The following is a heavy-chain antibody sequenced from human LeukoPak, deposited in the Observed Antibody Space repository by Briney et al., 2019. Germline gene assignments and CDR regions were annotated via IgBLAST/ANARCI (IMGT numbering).Heavy chain of an antibody. D-gene: IGHD3-16*02. CDR3: ARKREYYDYVWGSYRPFYYYYYMDV. J-gene: IGHJ6*03. Sequence: SETLSLTCAVYGGSFSGYYWSWIRQPPGKGLEWIGEINHSGSTNYNPSLKSRVTISVDTSKNQFSLKLSSVTAADTAVYYCARKREYYDYVWGSYRPFYYYYYMDVWGKGTTVTISS. V-gene: IGHV4-34*01. CDR2: INHSGST. CDR1: GGSFSGYY.